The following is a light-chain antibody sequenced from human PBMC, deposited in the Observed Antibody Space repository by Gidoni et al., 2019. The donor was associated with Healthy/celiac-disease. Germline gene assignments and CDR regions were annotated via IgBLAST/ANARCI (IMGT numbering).Light chain of an antibody. Sequence: DIQMTQSPSTLSASVGDRVTITCRAGQSISSWLAWYQQKPGKAPKLLIYKASSLESGVPSRFSGSGSGTEFTLTISSLQPDDFATYYCQQYNSYRTFXQXTKVEIK. J-gene: IGKJ1*01. CDR1: QSISSW. CDR3: QQYNSYRT. V-gene: IGKV1-5*03. CDR2: KAS.